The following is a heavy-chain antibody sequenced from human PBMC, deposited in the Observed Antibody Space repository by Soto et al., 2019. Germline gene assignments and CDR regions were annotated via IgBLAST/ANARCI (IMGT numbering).Heavy chain of an antibody. D-gene: IGHD5-18*01. Sequence: GGSLRLSCAASGFTFSSYSMNWVRQAPGKGLEWVSSISSSSSYIYYADSVKGRFTISRDNAKNSLYLQMNSLRAEDTAVYYCARDQVKDTSYFYCWGQRTLVTVSS. J-gene: IGHJ4*02. CDR2: ISSSSSYI. V-gene: IGHV3-21*01. CDR3: ARDQVKDTSYFYC. CDR1: GFTFSSYS.